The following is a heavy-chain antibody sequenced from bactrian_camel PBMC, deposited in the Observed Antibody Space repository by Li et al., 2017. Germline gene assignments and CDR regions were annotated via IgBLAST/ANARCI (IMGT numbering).Heavy chain of an antibody. CDR1: GVTRSTTC. V-gene: IGHV3S53*01. CDR3: AANRFSPSDLLRPYEYAY. J-gene: IGHJ4*01. Sequence: HVQLVESGGGSAQAGGSLRLSCVASGVTRSTTCMGWYRQAPGKERERVAAIGTFGSTRYADSMKGRFTISKDNAKKTLLQMNSLKPEDTAMYYCAANRFSPSDLLRPYEYAYWGQGTQVTVS. CDR2: IGTFGST. D-gene: IGHD1*01.